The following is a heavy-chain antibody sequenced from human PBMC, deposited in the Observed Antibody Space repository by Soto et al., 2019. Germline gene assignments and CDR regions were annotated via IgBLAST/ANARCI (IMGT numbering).Heavy chain of an antibody. CDR1: GYTFTSYA. CDR2: INAGNGNT. J-gene: IGHJ4*02. V-gene: IGHV1-3*01. D-gene: IGHD2-15*01. CDR3: ARGPGGPDGPGDY. Sequence: QVQLVQSGAEVKKPGASVKVSCKASGYTFTSYAMHWVRQAPGQRLEWMGWINAGNGNTKYSQKFQGRVTITRDTSAITAYMELSSLRSEDTAVYYCARGPGGPDGPGDYLGQGTLVTFSS.